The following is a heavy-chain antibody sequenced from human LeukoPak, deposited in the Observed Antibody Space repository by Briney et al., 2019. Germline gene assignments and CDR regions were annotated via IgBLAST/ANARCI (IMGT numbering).Heavy chain of an antibody. CDR2: ISGSGRCS. Sequence: GGSLRLSCATSGFTFSSYAMNWVRQAPGKGLEWVSVISGSGRCSYYAHSLKARLTISTPHSKKPLYLQMNTLRADDTAVYYCAKDRLEGLTTVTTHWFDPWGQGTLVTVSS. V-gene: IGHV3-23*01. CDR3: AKDRLEGLTTVTTHWFDP. D-gene: IGHD4-11*01. CDR1: GFTFSSYA. J-gene: IGHJ5*02.